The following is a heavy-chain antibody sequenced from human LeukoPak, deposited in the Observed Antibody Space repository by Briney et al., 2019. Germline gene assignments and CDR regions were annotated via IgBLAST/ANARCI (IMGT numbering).Heavy chain of an antibody. CDR3: AKPRAMTTGVGRYFDL. Sequence: PGGSLRLSCAASGFTFTRYAMSWIRQAPGKGLEWVSAISGGGEDTYYPDFVKGRFTISRDNSKNTLYLQMNSLRAEDTAIYYCAKPRAMTTGVGRYFDLWGRGTLVTVSS. V-gene: IGHV3-23*01. J-gene: IGHJ2*01. D-gene: IGHD1-1*01. CDR1: GFTFTRYA. CDR2: ISGGGEDT.